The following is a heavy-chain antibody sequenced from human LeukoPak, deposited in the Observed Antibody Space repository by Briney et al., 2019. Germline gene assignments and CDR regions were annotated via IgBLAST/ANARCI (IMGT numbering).Heavy chain of an antibody. CDR3: ARGRRYCSSTSCSYYFDY. V-gene: IGHV4-34*01. Sequence: PSETLSLTCAVYGGSFSGCYWSWIRQPPGKGLEWIGEINHSGSTNYNPSLKSRVTISVDTSKNQFSLKLSSVTAADTAVYYCARGRRYCSSTSCSYYFDYWGQGTLVTVSS. D-gene: IGHD2-2*01. CDR1: GGSFSGCY. J-gene: IGHJ4*02. CDR2: INHSGST.